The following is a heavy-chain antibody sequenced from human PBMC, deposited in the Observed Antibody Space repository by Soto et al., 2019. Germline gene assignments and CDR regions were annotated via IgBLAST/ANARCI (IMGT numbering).Heavy chain of an antibody. D-gene: IGHD2-2*01. V-gene: IGHV4-38-2*01. CDR3: RSSTSCYDESCVDV. J-gene: IGHJ6*02. Sequence: PSETLSLTCAVSGYSISSGNYWAWIRQPPGRGLEWIGSLYHIGSTHYNTSLKSRVTISVDTSKNHFSLELSSVTAADTAIYYCRSSTSCYDESCVDVWGQGTRLGHRLL. CDR1: GYSISSGNY. CDR2: LYHIGST.